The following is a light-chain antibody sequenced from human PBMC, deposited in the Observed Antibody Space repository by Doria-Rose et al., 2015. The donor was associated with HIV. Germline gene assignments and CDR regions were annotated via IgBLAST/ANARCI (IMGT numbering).Light chain of an antibody. Sequence: QSALTQPASVSGSPGQSITISCTGTSSDVGDYNYVSWYQQYPGKVPKLISYEVSNRPSGISKSYSGSKSSNTTTMTISRLQAEDEADYYYNSYKRSSAWVFGGGTKLTVL. V-gene: IGLV2-14*01. CDR3: NSYKRSSAWV. CDR2: EVS. CDR1: SSDVGDYNY. J-gene: IGLJ3*02.